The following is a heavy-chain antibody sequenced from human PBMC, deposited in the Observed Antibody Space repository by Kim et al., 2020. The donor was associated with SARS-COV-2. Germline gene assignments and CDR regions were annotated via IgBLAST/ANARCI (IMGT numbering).Heavy chain of an antibody. CDR3: AREGYGAFDY. CDR1: GFTFSFYN. CDR2: ISNDGGTQ. Sequence: GGSLRLSCTASGFTFSFYNIHWVRQAPGKGLEWVAHISNDGGTQFYTDSVKGRFTNSRDNSKNTVYLQMNNLRAEDTAIYSCAREGYGAFDYWGQGTLVIVSS. J-gene: IGHJ4*02. D-gene: IGHD1-1*01. V-gene: IGHV3-30-3*01.